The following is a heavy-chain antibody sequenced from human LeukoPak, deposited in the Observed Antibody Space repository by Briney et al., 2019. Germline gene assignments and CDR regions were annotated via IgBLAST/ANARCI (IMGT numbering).Heavy chain of an antibody. J-gene: IGHJ4*02. V-gene: IGHV4-4*02. CDR2: IYHSGST. D-gene: IGHD3-22*01. CDR1: GGSISSSNW. CDR3: ASPGDYYDSSGYSSFDY. Sequence: SETLSLTCAVSGGSISSSNWWSWVRQPPGKGLEWIGEIYHSGSTNYNPSLKSRVTISVDKSKNQFSLKLSSVTAADTAVYYCASPGDYYDSSGYSSFDYWGQGTLVTVSS.